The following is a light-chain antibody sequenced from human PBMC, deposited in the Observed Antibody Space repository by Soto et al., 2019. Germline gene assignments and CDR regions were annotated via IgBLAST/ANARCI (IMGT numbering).Light chain of an antibody. CDR3: SSYTSISSLGV. J-gene: IGLJ1*01. Sequence: QSALPQPASVSGSPGQSITISCTGTGSDVGSYKYVSWYQQHPGKAPKLIIFEVSNRPSGVSDRFSGSKSGNTASLTISGLQAEDEADYYCSSYTSISSLGVFGTGTKVT. CDR2: EVS. V-gene: IGLV2-14*01. CDR1: GSDVGSYKY.